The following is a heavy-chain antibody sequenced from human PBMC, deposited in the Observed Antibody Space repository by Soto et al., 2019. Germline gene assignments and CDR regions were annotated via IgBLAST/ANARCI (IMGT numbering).Heavy chain of an antibody. CDR2: IWYDGSNK. D-gene: IGHD2-21*02. J-gene: IGHJ4*02. CDR3: ARDRAPYWRGDCCFDY. CDR1: GFTFSTYG. Sequence: VQLVESGGGVVQPGRSLRLSCAASGFTFSTYGIHWVRQAPGKGLEWVAVIWYDGSNKYYADSVKGRFTISRDSSNNTLYLQMNSLRAEDTAVYYCARDRAPYWRGDCCFDYWGQGTVVTVSS. V-gene: IGHV3-33*01.